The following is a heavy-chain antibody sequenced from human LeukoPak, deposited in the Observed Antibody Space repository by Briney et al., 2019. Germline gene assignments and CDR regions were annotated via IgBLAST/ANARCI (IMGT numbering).Heavy chain of an antibody. CDR1: GFTFSNFA. Sequence: GGSLRLSCAASGFTFSNFAMHWVRQAPGKGLEHVAVVSSDGSTKYYPDSVRGRFIISRDNFKSTVYLQMNSLRIDDTAVYHCAKDGGKAVAGTFGYWGQGTLVTVSS. V-gene: IGHV3-30*04. J-gene: IGHJ4*02. CDR2: VSSDGSTK. D-gene: IGHD6-19*01. CDR3: AKDGGKAVAGTFGY.